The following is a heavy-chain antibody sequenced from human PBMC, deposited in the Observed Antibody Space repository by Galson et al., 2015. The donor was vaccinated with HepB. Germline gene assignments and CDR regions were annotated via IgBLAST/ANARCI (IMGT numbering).Heavy chain of an antibody. CDR2: INAGNGNT. CDR3: ARDGGRYCCGDCCLDY. Sequence: SVKVSCKASGYTFTSYAMHWVRQAPGQRLEWMGWINAGNGNTKYSQKFQGRVTITRDTSASTAYMELSSLRSEDTAVYYCARDGGRYCCGDCCLDYWGQGTLVTVSS. CDR1: GYTFTSYA. V-gene: IGHV1-3*01. D-gene: IGHD2-21*02. J-gene: IGHJ4*02.